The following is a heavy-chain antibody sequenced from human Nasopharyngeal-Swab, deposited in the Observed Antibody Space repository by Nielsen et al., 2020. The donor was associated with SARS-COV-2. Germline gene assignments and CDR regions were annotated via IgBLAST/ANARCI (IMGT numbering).Heavy chain of an antibody. Sequence: SETLSLTCSVSGVSITSNSHFWGWFRQPPGTGLEWIGNIYHTGITYYNPSLKSRISLSIDTSKNAFSLKMKSVTAADTAVYYCASSSAWFRISPLDYWGRGTLVAVSS. CDR2: IYHTGIT. CDR3: ASSSAWFRISPLDY. J-gene: IGHJ4*02. V-gene: IGHV4-39*02. D-gene: IGHD6-19*01. CDR1: GVSITSNSHF.